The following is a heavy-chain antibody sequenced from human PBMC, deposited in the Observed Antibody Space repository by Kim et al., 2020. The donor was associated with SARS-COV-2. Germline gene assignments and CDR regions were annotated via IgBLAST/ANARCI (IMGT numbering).Heavy chain of an antibody. V-gene: IGHV4-34*01. Sequence: SETLSLTCAVYGGSFSGYYWSWIRQPPGKGLEWIGEINHSGSTNYNPSLKSRVTISVDTSKNQFSLKLSSVTAADTAVYYCASLPGIAVAGTGVDYWGQGTLVTVSS. CDR1: GGSFSGYY. CDR2: INHSGST. J-gene: IGHJ4*02. D-gene: IGHD6-19*01. CDR3: ASLPGIAVAGTGVDY.